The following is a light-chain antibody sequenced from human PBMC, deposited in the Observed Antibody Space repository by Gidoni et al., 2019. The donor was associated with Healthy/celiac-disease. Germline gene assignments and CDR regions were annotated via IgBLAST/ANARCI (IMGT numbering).Light chain of an antibody. V-gene: IGKV3-11*01. Sequence: EIVLTQSPATLSLSPGERATLSCRASQSVSGDLAWYQQKPGQAPRLLIYDASNRATGIPARFSGSGSGTDFTLTISSLEPEDFAVYYCQQRSNWWTFXXXTKVEIK. J-gene: IGKJ1*01. CDR2: DAS. CDR3: QQRSNWWT. CDR1: QSVSGD.